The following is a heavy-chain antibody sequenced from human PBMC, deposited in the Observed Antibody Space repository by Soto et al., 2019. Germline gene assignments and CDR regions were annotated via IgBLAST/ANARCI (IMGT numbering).Heavy chain of an antibody. CDR1: GFTFSSYG. CDR3: AIITIFGVVTDYYYGMDI. J-gene: IGHJ6*02. V-gene: IGHV3-30*03. D-gene: IGHD3-3*01. Sequence: PGGSLRLSCAASGFTFSSYGMHWVRQAPGKGLEWVAVISYDGSNKYYADSVKGRFTISRDNSKNTLYLQMNSLRAEDTAVYYCAIITIFGVVTDYYYGMDIWGQGTTVTVSS. CDR2: ISYDGSNK.